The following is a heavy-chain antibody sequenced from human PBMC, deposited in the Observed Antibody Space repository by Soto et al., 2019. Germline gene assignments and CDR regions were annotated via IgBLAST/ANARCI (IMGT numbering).Heavy chain of an antibody. D-gene: IGHD2-15*01. Sequence: ASVKVSCKASGYTFTGYYMHWVRQAPGQGLEWMGWINPNSGGTNYAQKFEGWVTMTRDTSISTAYMELSRLRSDDTAVYYCARGSGLVVVAAPELYGMDVWGQGTTVTVSS. J-gene: IGHJ6*02. CDR1: GYTFTGYY. CDR3: ARGSGLVVVAAPELYGMDV. CDR2: INPNSGGT. V-gene: IGHV1-2*04.